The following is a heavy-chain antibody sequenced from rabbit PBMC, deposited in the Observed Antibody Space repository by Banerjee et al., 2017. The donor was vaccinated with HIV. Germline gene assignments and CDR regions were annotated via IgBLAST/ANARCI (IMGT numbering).Heavy chain of an antibody. Sequence: QEQLEESGGDLVKPEGSLTLTCTASGFSFSNKYVMCWVRQAPGKGLEWIACINTSSGTTYYASWAKGRFTITRSTSLNTVTLQLNSLTAADTATYFCARDLAGVIGWNFGLWGPGTLVTVS. J-gene: IGHJ4*01. D-gene: IGHD4-1*01. CDR2: INTSSGTT. V-gene: IGHV1S45*01. CDR1: GFSFSNKYV. CDR3: ARDLAGVIGWNFGL.